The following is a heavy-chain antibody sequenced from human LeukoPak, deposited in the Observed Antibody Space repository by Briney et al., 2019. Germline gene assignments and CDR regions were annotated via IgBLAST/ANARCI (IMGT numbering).Heavy chain of an antibody. D-gene: IGHD3/OR15-3a*01. Sequence: GGSLRLSCAASGFTFSSYWMSWVRQAPGKGLEWVANIKQDGSEKYYVDSVKGRFTISRDNAKNSLYLQMNSLRAEDTAVYYCARGGGGLGSLGYFDYWGQGTLVTVSS. CDR3: ARGGGGLGSLGYFDY. CDR1: GFTFSSYW. J-gene: IGHJ4*02. CDR2: IKQDGSEK. V-gene: IGHV3-7*01.